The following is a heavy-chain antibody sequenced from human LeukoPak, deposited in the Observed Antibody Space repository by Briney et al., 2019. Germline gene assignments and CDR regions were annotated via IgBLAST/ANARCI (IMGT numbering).Heavy chain of an antibody. J-gene: IGHJ5*02. CDR3: ARDGSSSWYLGFNWFDP. Sequence: ASVKVSCKASGYTFTGYYRHWVRQAPGQGIEWMGWINPNSGGTNYAQKFQGRVTMTRDTSISTAYMELSRLRADDTAVYYCARDGSSSWYLGFNWFDPWGQGTLVTVSS. CDR1: GYTFTGYY. CDR2: INPNSGGT. V-gene: IGHV1-2*02. D-gene: IGHD6-13*01.